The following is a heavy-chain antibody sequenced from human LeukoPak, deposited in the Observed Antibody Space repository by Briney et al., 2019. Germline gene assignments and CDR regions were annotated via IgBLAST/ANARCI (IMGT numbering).Heavy chain of an antibody. CDR2: IYYSGST. J-gene: IGHJ3*02. Sequence: SETLSLTCTVSGGSISSSSYYWGWIRQPPGKGLEWIGSIYYSGSTYYNPSLKSRVTISVDTSKNQFSLKLSSVTAADTAVYYCARDSVVGYCSGGSCYSLENAFDIWGQGTMVTVSS. D-gene: IGHD2-15*01. V-gene: IGHV4-39*02. CDR1: GGSISSSSYY. CDR3: ARDSVVGYCSGGSCYSLENAFDI.